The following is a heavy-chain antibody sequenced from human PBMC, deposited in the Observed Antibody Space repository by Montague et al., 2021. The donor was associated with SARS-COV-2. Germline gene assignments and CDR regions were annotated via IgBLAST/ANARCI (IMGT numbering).Heavy chain of an antibody. J-gene: IGHJ4*02. CDR2: IHHTGST. V-gene: IGHV4-4*02. Sequence: SETLSLTCVVYGDSISSDNWGPIVRPPVGTRLELVGGIHHTGSTKYKPSLKCLVSLSVDKSWNQFSLRLTSVTAAETAIYYCARKGSGRSDLAYWGQGTLGTVSS. CDR1: GDSISSDNW. CDR3: ARKGSGRSDLAY. D-gene: IGHD1-26*01.